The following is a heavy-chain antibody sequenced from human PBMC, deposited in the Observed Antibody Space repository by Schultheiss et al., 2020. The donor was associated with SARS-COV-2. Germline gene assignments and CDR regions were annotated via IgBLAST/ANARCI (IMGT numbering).Heavy chain of an antibody. D-gene: IGHD2-15*01. J-gene: IGHJ1*01. CDR1: GFTFSSYG. Sequence: SLRLSCAASGFTFSSYGMHWVRQAPGKGLEWVAVISYDGSNKYYADSVKGRFTISRDNSKNTLYLQMNSLRAEDTAVYYCARGDADGYCSGGSCYSHFQHWGQGTLVTVSS. CDR2: ISYDGSNK. V-gene: IGHV3-30*03. CDR3: ARGDADGYCSGGSCYSHFQH.